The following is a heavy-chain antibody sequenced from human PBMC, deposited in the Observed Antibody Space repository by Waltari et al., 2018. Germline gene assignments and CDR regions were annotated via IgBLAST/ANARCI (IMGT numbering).Heavy chain of an antibody. CDR2: ISSSSYI. V-gene: IGHV3-21*01. CDR1: GFTFSSYS. D-gene: IGHD6-13*01. Sequence: EVQLVESGGGLVKPGGSLRLSCAASGFTFSSYSMNWVRQAQGKGLEWVSSISSSSYIYYADSVKGRFTISRDNAKNSLYLQMNSLRAEDTAVYYCARLIAAAANWFDPWGQGTLVTVSS. CDR3: ARLIAAAANWFDP. J-gene: IGHJ5*02.